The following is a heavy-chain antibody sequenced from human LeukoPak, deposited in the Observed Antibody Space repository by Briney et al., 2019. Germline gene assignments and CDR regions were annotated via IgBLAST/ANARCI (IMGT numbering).Heavy chain of an antibody. J-gene: IGHJ5*02. CDR2: INWNGGST. D-gene: IGHD3-3*01. CDR3: ARDGRYYDFWSGYYFSNWSDP. CDR1: VFTFDDYG. V-gene: IGHV3-20*04. Sequence: PGGSLRLSCAASVFTFDDYGMSWVRQAPGKGLEWVSGINWNGGSTGYADSVKGRFTISRDNAKNSLYLQMNSLRAEDTALYYCARDGRYYDFWSGYYFSNWSDPCGQGTLVTVSS.